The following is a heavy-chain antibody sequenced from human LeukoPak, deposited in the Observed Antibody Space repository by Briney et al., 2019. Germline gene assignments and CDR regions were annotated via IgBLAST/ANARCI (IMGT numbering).Heavy chain of an antibody. V-gene: IGHV3-23*01. CDR2: ISGSGGST. CDR3: AKDSGTTNYYDSSGTFDY. CDR1: GFTFSSYA. D-gene: IGHD3-22*01. Sequence: PRGSPRLSCAASGFTFSSYAMSWVRQAPGKGLEWVSAISGSGGSTYYADSVKGRFTISRDNSKNTLYLQMNSLRAEDTAVYYCAKDSGTTNYYDSSGTFDYWGQGNLFTVSS. J-gene: IGHJ4*01.